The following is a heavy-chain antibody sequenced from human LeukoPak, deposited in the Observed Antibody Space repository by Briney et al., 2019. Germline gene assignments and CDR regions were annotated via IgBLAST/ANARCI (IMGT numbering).Heavy chain of an antibody. CDR2: ISWNSGSI. J-gene: IGHJ3*02. D-gene: IGHD6-6*01. Sequence: GGSLRLSCAASGFTFDDYAMHWVRQAPGKGLEWVSGISWNSGSIGYADSVKGRFTISRDNAKNSLYLQMNSLRAEDTALCYCAKDRDSSSHDAFDIWGQGTMVTVSS. V-gene: IGHV3-9*01. CDR3: AKDRDSSSHDAFDI. CDR1: GFTFDDYA.